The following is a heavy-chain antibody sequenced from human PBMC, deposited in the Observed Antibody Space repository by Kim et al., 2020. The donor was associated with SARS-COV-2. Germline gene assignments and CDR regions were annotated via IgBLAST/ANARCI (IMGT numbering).Heavy chain of an antibody. D-gene: IGHD2-15*01. CDR3: ARDHGGLVRPDAFDI. CDR1: GGSITGYF. Sequence: SETLSLTCTVSGGSITGYFWSWIRQPPGKGLEWIGYICYTGTTNYNPSFTSRVIMSVDISHDQVSLRLSSVTAADTAMYYCARDHGGLVRPDAFDIWGPG. CDR2: ICYTGTT. V-gene: IGHV4-59*01. J-gene: IGHJ3*02.